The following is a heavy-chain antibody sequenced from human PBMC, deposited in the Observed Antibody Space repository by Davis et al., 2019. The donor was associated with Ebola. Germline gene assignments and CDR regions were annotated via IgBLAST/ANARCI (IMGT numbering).Heavy chain of an antibody. D-gene: IGHD6-13*01. Sequence: GESLKISCKGSGYSFTSYWIGWVRQMPGKGLEWMGIIYPGDSDTRYSPSFQGQVTISADKSISTAYLQWSSLKASDTAMYYCARLDSSPSTGGYGMDVWGQGTTVTVSS. J-gene: IGHJ6*02. CDR2: IYPGDSDT. V-gene: IGHV5-51*01. CDR1: GYSFTSYW. CDR3: ARLDSSPSTGGYGMDV.